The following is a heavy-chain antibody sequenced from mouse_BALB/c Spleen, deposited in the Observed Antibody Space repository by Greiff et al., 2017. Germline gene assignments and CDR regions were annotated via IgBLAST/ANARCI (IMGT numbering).Heavy chain of an antibody. V-gene: IGHV5-12-1*01. Sequence: EVQVVESGGGLVKPGGSLKLSCAASGFAFSSYDMSWVRQTPEKRLEWVAYISSGGGSTYYPDTVKGRFTISRDNAKNTLYLQMSSLKSEDTAMYDCARHYGSSYGYFDVWGAGTTVTVSS. J-gene: IGHJ1*01. CDR1: GFAFSSYD. CDR2: ISSGGGST. CDR3: ARHYGSSYGYFDV. D-gene: IGHD1-1*01.